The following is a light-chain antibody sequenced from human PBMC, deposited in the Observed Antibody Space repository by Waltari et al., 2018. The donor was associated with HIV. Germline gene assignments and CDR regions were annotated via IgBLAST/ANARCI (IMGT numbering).Light chain of an antibody. Sequence: QSVLTQPPSASGTPGQRVTISCSGSSSNIGSNYVYWYQQLPGTAPKLLIYRNKQRPSGGPDRFSGSKSGTSASLAISGLQSEDEADYYCAAWDDSLSGKVFGGGTKLTVL. V-gene: IGLV1-47*01. J-gene: IGLJ3*02. CDR3: AAWDDSLSGKV. CDR1: SSNIGSNY. CDR2: RNK.